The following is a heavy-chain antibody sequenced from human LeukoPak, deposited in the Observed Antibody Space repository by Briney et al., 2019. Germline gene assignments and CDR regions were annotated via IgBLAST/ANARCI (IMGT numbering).Heavy chain of an antibody. D-gene: IGHD4-23*01. J-gene: IGHJ1*01. CDR1: GSMFSTYW. CDR3: YGANAED. V-gene: IGHV3-7*02. Sequence: PGGSLRLSCAASGSMFSTYWMSWVRQAPGKGLEWVANIKQDGSEKYFVDSVKGRFTISRDNAKNTLYLQMNSLRAEDTAVYYCYGANAEDWGQGTLVTVSS. CDR2: IKQDGSEK.